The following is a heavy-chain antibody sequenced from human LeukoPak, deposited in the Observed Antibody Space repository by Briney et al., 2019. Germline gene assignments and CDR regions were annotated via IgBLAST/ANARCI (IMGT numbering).Heavy chain of an antibody. V-gene: IGHV4-59*01. CDR3: ARGAYSSSWYNWFDP. Sequence: SETLSLTCTVSGGSISSYYWNCFRQPPGKGLEWIGYIYYSGSTNCNPSLKSRVTISIDTSKNQFSLKLASVTAADTAVYYCARGAYSSSWYNWFDPWGQGTLVTVSS. J-gene: IGHJ5*02. CDR2: IYYSGST. D-gene: IGHD6-13*01. CDR1: GGSISSYY.